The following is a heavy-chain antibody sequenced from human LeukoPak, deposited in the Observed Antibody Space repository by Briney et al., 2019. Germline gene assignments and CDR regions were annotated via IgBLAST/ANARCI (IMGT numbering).Heavy chain of an antibody. V-gene: IGHV3-74*01. Sequence: GGSLRLSCAASRFTFSNYYIHWVRQAPGKGLVWVSHINGDGSRPRYADSVKGRFTISRDNAKNTLYLQMNSLRAEDTAVYYCADMVRGNWGQGTLVTVSS. CDR3: ADMVRGN. CDR2: INGDGSRP. CDR1: RFTFSNYY. D-gene: IGHD3-10*01. J-gene: IGHJ4*02.